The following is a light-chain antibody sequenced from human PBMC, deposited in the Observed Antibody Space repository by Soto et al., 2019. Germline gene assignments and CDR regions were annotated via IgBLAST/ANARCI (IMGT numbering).Light chain of an antibody. CDR2: AAS. V-gene: IGKV1-6*01. J-gene: IGKJ1*01. CDR3: LQEYAYPRT. CDR1: QGIRDD. Sequence: AIQLSESPSSVSAWMGDGVTITCRASQGIRDDVGCFQQKPGKAPKFLIYAASRLHSGVPSRFSGSGSGTDFTLTISSLQPEDFATYYCLQEYAYPRTFAQGTKVDIK.